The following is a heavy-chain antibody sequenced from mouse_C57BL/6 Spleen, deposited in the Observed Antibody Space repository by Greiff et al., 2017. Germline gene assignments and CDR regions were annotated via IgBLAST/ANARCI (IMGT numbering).Heavy chain of an antibody. J-gene: IGHJ3*01. D-gene: IGHD1-2*01. Sequence: VQLQQSGAELAKPGASVKMSCKASGYTFTSYWMHWVKQRPGQGLEWIGYINPSTGYTEYNQKFKDKATLTADKSSSTAYMQLSSLTSEDSAVYYCARSDGRFAYWGQGTLVTVSA. CDR1: GYTFTSYW. V-gene: IGHV1-7*01. CDR2: INPSTGYT. CDR3: ARSDGRFAY.